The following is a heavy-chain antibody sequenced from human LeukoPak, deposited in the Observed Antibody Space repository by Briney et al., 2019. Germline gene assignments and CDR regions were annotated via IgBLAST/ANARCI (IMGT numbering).Heavy chain of an antibody. D-gene: IGHD2-2*02. J-gene: IGHJ4*02. CDR1: GFTFSSYS. Sequence: PGGSLRLSCAASGFTFSSYSMNWVRQAPGKGLEWVSSISSSSSYIYYADSVKGRFTISRDNAKNSLYLQMNSLRAEDTAVYYCARDQFDLRYCSSTSCYTVYFDYWGQGTLVTVSS. V-gene: IGHV3-21*01. CDR3: ARDQFDLRYCSSTSCYTVYFDY. CDR2: ISSSSSYI.